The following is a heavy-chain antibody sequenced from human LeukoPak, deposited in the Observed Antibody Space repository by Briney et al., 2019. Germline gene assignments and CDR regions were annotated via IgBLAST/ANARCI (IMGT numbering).Heavy chain of an antibody. V-gene: IGHV3-30-3*01. CDR3: ARDRNGMDV. CDR2: ISYDGSNN. J-gene: IGHJ6*02. Sequence: PGGSLRLSCEASGFXFSSDAMHWVRQAPGKGLEWVAVISYDGSNNYYADSVKGRLTISRDNSKNTLYLQMNSLRAEDTAVYYCARDRNGMDVWGQGTTVTVSS. CDR1: GFXFSSDA.